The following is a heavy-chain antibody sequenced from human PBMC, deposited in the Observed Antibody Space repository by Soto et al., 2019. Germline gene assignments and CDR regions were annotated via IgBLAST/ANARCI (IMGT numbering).Heavy chain of an antibody. V-gene: IGHV3-64D*06. CDR2: ISSNGIST. D-gene: IGHD2-15*01. CDR1: GFALSSYA. Sequence: GGSLRLSCSASGFALSSYAMHWVRQAPGKGLEHVSSISSNGISTYYADSVKGRFTISRDNSKNTLYIQMNSLRPDDTALYYCVKDEGFCSGGNCYSVARGGFDLWGQGTMVTVSS. J-gene: IGHJ3*01. CDR3: VKDEGFCSGGNCYSVARGGFDL.